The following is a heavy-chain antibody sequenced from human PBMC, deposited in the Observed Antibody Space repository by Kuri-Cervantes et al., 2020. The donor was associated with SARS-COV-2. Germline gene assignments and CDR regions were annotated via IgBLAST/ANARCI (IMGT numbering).Heavy chain of an antibody. CDR2: IWYDGSNK. CDR3: AKNMVRGVTTDV. J-gene: IGHJ6*02. Sequence: SCAASVFTFSSYGMHWVRQAPGKGLEWVAVIWYDGSNKYSADSVKGRFTISRDNSKTTLYLQMNSLRAEDTAVYYCAKNMVRGVTTDVWGQGTTITFSS. D-gene: IGHD3-10*01. V-gene: IGHV3-33*06. CDR1: VFTFSSYG.